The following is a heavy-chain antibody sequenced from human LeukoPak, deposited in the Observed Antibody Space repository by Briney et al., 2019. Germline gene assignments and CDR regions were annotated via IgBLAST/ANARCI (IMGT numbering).Heavy chain of an antibody. CDR1: GFTFTLYD. CDR2: TNPKSGNT. CDR3: VRGRFIAGAGD. V-gene: IGHV1-8*01. D-gene: IGHD1-26*01. Sequence: ASVKVSCKTSGFTFTLYDINWVRQATGQGLEWMGWTNPKSGNTGYAQKFQGRVTMTRNTSISTAYMELSSLRSEDTAVYYCVRGRFIAGAGDWGQGTPVTVPS. J-gene: IGHJ1*01.